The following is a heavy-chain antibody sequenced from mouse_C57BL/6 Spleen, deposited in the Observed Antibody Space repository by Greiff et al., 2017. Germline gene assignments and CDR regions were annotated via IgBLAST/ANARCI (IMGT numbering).Heavy chain of an antibody. J-gene: IGHJ2*01. CDR1: GFTFSDYG. D-gene: IGHD1-1*01. CDR3: ARTDYYGSSYDDY. Sequence: EVQLVESGGGLVKPGGSLKLSCAASGFTFSDYGMHWVRQAPEKGLEWVAYISSGSSTSYYADTVKGRFTISRDNAENTLFLQMTSLRSEDTAMYYCARTDYYGSSYDDYWGQGTTLTVSS. CDR2: ISSGSSTS. V-gene: IGHV5-17*01.